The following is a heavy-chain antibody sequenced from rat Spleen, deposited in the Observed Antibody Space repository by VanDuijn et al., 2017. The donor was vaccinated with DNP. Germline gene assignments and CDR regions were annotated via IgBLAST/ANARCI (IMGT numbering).Heavy chain of an antibody. J-gene: IGHJ2*01. CDR2: IWHGGST. CDR3: ARDGQWDYFDY. Sequence: QVQLKESGPGLVQPSQTLSLACTVSGFALTGYHVHWVRQPSGKGLEWMGVIWHGGSTDYNSALKSRLSISRDTSKSQVFLKMNSLQTEDTATYYWARDGQWDYFDYWGQGVMVTVSS. CDR1: GFALTGYH. D-gene: IGHD1-1*01. V-gene: IGHV2-30*01.